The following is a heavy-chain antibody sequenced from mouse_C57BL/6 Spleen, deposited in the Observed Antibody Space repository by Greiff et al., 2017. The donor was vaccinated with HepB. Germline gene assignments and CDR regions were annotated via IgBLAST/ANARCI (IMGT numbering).Heavy chain of an antibody. CDR3: TTSYVNSPLYAMDY. CDR1: GFNIKDDY. Sequence: EVQLQQSGAELVRPGASVKLSCTASGFNIKDDYMHWVKQRPEQGLEWIGWIDPENGDTEYASKFQGKATITADTSSNTAYLQLSSLTSEDTAVYYCTTSYVNSPLYAMDYWGQGTAVTVSA. D-gene: IGHD2-1*01. J-gene: IGHJ4*01. V-gene: IGHV14-4*01. CDR2: IDPENGDT.